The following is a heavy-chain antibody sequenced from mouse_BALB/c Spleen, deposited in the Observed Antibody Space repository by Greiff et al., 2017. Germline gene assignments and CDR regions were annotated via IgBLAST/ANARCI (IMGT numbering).Heavy chain of an antibody. CDR1: GDSITSGY. CDR2: ISYSGST. J-gene: IGHJ4*01. D-gene: IGHD2-1*01. CDR3: ARGPYGNYSGGAMDY. V-gene: IGHV3-8*02. Sequence: EVQLQQSGPSLVKPSQTLSLTCSVTGDSITSGYWNWIRKFPGNKLEYMGYISYSGSTYYNPSLKSRISITRDTSKNQYYLQLNSVTTEDTATYYCARGPYGNYSGGAMDYWGQGTSVTVSS.